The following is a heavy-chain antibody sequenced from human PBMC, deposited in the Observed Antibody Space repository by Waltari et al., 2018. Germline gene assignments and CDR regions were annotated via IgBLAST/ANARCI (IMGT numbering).Heavy chain of an antibody. CDR1: GFIFNTHT. CDR3: AKAHFYDTSGYIEH. CDR2: INGYGDKT. Sequence: EVQVLESGGGLVQPGGALRLTCAASGFIFNTHTINWVRQAPGKGLEWVSGINGYGDKTYYADSVKGRFTLSRDNSRNTLSWQMNSLRAEDTAVYYCAKAHFYDTSGYIEHWGQGTLVTVSS. V-gene: IGHV3-23*01. J-gene: IGHJ5*02. D-gene: IGHD3-22*01.